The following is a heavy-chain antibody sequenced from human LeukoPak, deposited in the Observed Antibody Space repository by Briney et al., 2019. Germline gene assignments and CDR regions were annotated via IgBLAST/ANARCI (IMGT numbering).Heavy chain of an antibody. V-gene: IGHV4-61*02. CDR1: GGSISSGSYY. CDR2: IYTSGTT. CDR3: ARGGYYGSGNDFRFDP. J-gene: IGHJ5*02. D-gene: IGHD3-10*01. Sequence: SETLSLTCTVSGGSISSGSYYWSWIRQPAGKGLEWIGRIYTSGTTNYKPSLKSRVTISVDTSKNQFSLKLSSVTAADTAVYYCARGGYYGSGNDFRFDPWGQGTLVTVSS.